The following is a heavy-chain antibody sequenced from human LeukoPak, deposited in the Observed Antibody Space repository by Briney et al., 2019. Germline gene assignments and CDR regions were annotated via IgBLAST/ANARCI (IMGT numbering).Heavy chain of an antibody. CDR1: GDSVSSNSAA. CDR2: TYYRSQWHN. D-gene: IGHD6-19*01. Sequence: SQTLSLTCAISGDSVSSNSAAWNWLRQSPSRGLEWLGRTYYRSQWHNDYAVSVKSRISINPDTSKNQFSLQLNTVTPEDAAVYYCARVGGCSSGFYGALDIWGQGTMVTVSS. J-gene: IGHJ3*02. V-gene: IGHV6-1*01. CDR3: ARVGGCSSGFYGALDI.